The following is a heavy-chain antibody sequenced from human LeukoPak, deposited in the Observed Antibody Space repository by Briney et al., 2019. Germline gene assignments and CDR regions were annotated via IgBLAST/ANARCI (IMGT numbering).Heavy chain of an antibody. CDR1: GFTFNRFY. Sequence: GGSLRLSCSASGFTFNRFYLHWVRQAPGKGLEFVSHISSNGATTYYADSVKGRFTISRDNSKNTLYLQMNSLRAEDTAVYYCAKETDFWSGYYGTDYWGQGTLVTVSS. CDR2: ISSNGATT. V-gene: IGHV3-64*04. D-gene: IGHD3-3*01. CDR3: AKETDFWSGYYGTDY. J-gene: IGHJ4*02.